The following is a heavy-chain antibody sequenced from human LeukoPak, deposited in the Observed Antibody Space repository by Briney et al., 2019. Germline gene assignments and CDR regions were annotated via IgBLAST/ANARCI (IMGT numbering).Heavy chain of an antibody. CDR2: IKPDGSLI. V-gene: IGHV3-7*01. CDR1: GFTFSSYW. Sequence: GGSLRLSCAASGFTFSSYWMTWVRQGPGRGLEWVANIKPDGSLIYYVDSVKGRFTISRDNAKNSLYLQMNSLRAEDTAVYYCAKWELYSGFYYIDYWGQGTLATVSS. J-gene: IGHJ4*02. D-gene: IGHD1-26*01. CDR3: AKWELYSGFYYIDY.